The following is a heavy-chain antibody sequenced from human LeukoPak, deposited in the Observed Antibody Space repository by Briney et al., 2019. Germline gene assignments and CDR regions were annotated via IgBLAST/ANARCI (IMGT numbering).Heavy chain of an antibody. D-gene: IGHD6-19*01. V-gene: IGHV4-59*08. J-gene: IGHJ5*02. CDR1: GDSLSSHY. CDR3: ARNVGWYSHDT. Sequence: SETLSLTCTVSGDSLSSHYWGWIRQPPGKGLEWIGYIYGSGSTHSDPSLRSRITISEDTSKNQFSLKLTSVTAADTAVYYCARNVGWYSHDTWGQGTLVTVSS. CDR2: IYGSGST.